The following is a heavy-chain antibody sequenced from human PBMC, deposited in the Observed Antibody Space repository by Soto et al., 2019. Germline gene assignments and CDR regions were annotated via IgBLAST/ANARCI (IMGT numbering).Heavy chain of an antibody. CDR2: IYHSGST. CDR1: GGSISSGGYS. J-gene: IGHJ6*02. D-gene: IGHD3-9*01. CDR3: AREWPAPNYDILTGYYSPVYYYYGMDV. Sequence: SETLSLTCAVSGGSISSGGYSWNWIRQPLGKGLEWIGYIYHSGSTYYNPSLKSRVTISVDKSKNQFSLKLTSVTAADTAVYYCAREWPAPNYDILTGYYSPVYYYYGMDVWGQGTTVTVSS. V-gene: IGHV4-30-2*01.